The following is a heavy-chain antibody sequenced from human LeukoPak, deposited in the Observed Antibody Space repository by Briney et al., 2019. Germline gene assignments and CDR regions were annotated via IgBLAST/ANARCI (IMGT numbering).Heavy chain of an antibody. CDR2: MNPNSGNT. D-gene: IGHD6-13*01. Sequence: ASVKVSCKASGHTFTSYDINWVRQATGRGLEWMGWMNPNSGNTGYAQKFQGRVTMTRNTSISTAYMELSSLRSEDTAVYYCARFGTDFGIDYWGQGTLVTVSS. V-gene: IGHV1-8*01. CDR3: ARFGTDFGIDY. CDR1: GHTFTSYD. J-gene: IGHJ4*02.